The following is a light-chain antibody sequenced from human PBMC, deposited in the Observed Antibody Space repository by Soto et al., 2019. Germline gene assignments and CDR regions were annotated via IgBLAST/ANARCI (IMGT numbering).Light chain of an antibody. CDR1: QSIGVW. J-gene: IGKJ1*01. V-gene: IGKV1-5*03. Sequence: DIQMTQSPSTLSASVGDRVTITCRASQSIGVWLAWYQQKPGTAPKLLIYKTSTLDSGVPLRFSGSGSGTEFTLTISSLQPDDFATYYCHQYTNYFRTFGQGTQVDI. CDR3: HQYTNYFRT. CDR2: KTS.